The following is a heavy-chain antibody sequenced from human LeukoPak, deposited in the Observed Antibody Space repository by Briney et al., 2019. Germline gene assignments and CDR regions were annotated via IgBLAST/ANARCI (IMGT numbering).Heavy chain of an antibody. J-gene: IGHJ4*02. CDR3: TRDFYGIDY. V-gene: IGHV3-74*01. Sequence: PGGSLRLSCAASGFTLTDYWMHWVRQAPGKGLVWVSRINGDGSGSSYADSVKGRFTISRDNAKNTVYLQMNSLRAEDTAVYYCTRDFYGIDYWGQGTLVTVSS. CDR1: GFTLTDYW. CDR2: INGDGSGS. D-gene: IGHD3-10*01.